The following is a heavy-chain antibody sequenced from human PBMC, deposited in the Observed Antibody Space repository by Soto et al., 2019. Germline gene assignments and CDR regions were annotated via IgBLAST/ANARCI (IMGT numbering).Heavy chain of an antibody. J-gene: IGHJ4*02. Sequence: QVTLKESGPVLVKPTETLTLTCTVSGFSLSNARMGVSWIRQPPGKALEWLAHIFSNDEKSYSTSLKSSLTISKDTSKSQVVLTMTNMDPVDTATYYCARIHVGALLLLDYWGQGTLVTVSS. D-gene: IGHD3-10*01. V-gene: IGHV2-26*01. CDR2: IFSNDEK. CDR3: ARIHVGALLLLDY. CDR1: GFSLSNARMG.